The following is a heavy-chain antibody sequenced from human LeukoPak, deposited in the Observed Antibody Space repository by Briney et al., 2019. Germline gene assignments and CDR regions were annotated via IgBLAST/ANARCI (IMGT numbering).Heavy chain of an antibody. CDR2: INHSGST. Sequence: LSETLSLTCAVYGGSFSGYYWSWIRQPPGKGLEWIGEINHSGSTNYNPSLKSRVTISADTSKNQFSLKLSSVTAADTAVYYCAGGGSTYYFDYWGQGTLVTVSS. CDR3: AGGGSTYYFDY. V-gene: IGHV4-34*01. D-gene: IGHD3-10*01. CDR1: GGSFSGYY. J-gene: IGHJ4*02.